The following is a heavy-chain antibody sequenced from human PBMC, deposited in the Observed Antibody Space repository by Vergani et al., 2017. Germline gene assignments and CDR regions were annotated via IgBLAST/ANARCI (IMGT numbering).Heavy chain of an antibody. V-gene: IGHV3-74*01. Sequence: EVQLVESGGGLVQPGGSLRLSCAASGFTFSSYWMHWVRQAPGKGLVWVSRINSDGSSTSYADSVKGRFTISRDNAKNTLYLQMNSLKTEDTAVYYCTRIAAAGTFYYYGMDVWGQGTTVTVSS. CDR2: INSDGSST. D-gene: IGHD6-13*01. CDR1: GFTFSSYW. CDR3: TRIAAAGTFYYYGMDV. J-gene: IGHJ6*02.